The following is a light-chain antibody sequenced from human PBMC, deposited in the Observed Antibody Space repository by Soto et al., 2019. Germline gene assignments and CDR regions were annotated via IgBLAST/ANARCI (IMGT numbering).Light chain of an antibody. CDR3: QQYGSSPLYT. J-gene: IGKJ5*01. CDR1: QSVSSSY. CDR2: GAS. Sequence: EMVLTQSPGTLSLSPGERATLSCRASQSVSSSYLAWYQLKPGQAPRLLIYGASSRATGIPDRFSGSGSGTDFTLTISRLEPEDFAVYYCQQYGSSPLYTFGQGTRLEIK. V-gene: IGKV3-20*01.